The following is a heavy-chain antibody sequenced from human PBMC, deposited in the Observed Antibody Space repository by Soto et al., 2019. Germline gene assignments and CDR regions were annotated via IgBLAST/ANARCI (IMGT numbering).Heavy chain of an antibody. V-gene: IGHV1-3*01. CDR3: VRSVGAALSDY. CDR2: INAGNGNT. D-gene: IGHD1-26*01. Sequence: QVQLVQSGAEVKKPGASVKVSCKASGYTFTSYAMNRVRQAPGQRLEWMGWINAGNGNTKYSQKFQGRVTITRDTSASTAYMELSSLRSEDTAVYYCVRSVGAALSDYWGQGTLVTVSS. J-gene: IGHJ4*02. CDR1: GYTFTSYA.